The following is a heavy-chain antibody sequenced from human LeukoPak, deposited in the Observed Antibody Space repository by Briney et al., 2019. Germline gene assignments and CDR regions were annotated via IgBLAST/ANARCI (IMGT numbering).Heavy chain of an antibody. J-gene: IGHJ5*02. CDR1: GFTFSNYW. CDR2: ISQDGSGK. D-gene: IGHD3-3*01. CDR3: ARTYYDFWSGYYTRPYNWFDP. V-gene: IGHV3-7*03. Sequence: QPGGSLRLSCGASGFTFSNYWMCWVRQAPGKGLEWVINISQDGSGKNYADSVKGRFTISRDNAKNSLYLQMNSLRAEDTAVYYCARTYYDFWSGYYTRPYNWFDPWGQGTLVTVSS.